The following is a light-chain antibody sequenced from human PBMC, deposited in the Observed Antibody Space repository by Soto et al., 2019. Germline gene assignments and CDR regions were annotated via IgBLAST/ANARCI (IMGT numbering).Light chain of an antibody. J-gene: IGLJ3*02. Sequence: QLVLTQPPSVSGAPGQRVTISCTGGNSNIGASNDVHWYQQIPGTAPKLLIYGDNNRPSGVPDRFSGSKSGTSASLAITGLQAEDEADYYCHSYDSSLSGSVFGGGTKVTVL. V-gene: IGLV1-40*01. CDR3: HSYDSSLSGSV. CDR2: GDN. CDR1: NSNIGASND.